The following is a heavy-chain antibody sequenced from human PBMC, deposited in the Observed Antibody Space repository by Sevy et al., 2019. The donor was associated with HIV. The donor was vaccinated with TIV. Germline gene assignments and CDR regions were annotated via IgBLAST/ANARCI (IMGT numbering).Heavy chain of an antibody. CDR2: ISGSGGSA. V-gene: IGHV3-23*01. CDR3: AKGLRGTTTNNWFDP. J-gene: IGHJ5*02. Sequence: GGSLRLSCAASGFPFSSYAMSWVRQAPGKGLEWVSTISGSGGSAYYADSVKGRFTISRDNYKNKLILQMHSLRAEDTAVYYCAKGLRGTTTNNWFDPWGQGTLVTVSS. D-gene: IGHD4-17*01. CDR1: GFPFSSYA.